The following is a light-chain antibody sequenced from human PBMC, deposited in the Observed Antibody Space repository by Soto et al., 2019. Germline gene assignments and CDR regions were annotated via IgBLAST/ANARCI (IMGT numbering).Light chain of an antibody. CDR2: DAS. Sequence: EIVLTQSPATLSLSPGESATLSCRASQGLSSYLAWYQQKPGQAPRLLIYDASNRATGIPARFRGSGSGTAFTLTISRLEPEDFAIYYCQQRSNWPPITFGQGTRLEIK. CDR1: QGLSSY. CDR3: QQRSNWPPIT. J-gene: IGKJ5*01. V-gene: IGKV3-11*01.